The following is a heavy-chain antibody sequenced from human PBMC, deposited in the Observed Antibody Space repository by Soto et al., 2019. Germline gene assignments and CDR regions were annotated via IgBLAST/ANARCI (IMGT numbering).Heavy chain of an antibody. V-gene: IGHV1-18*01. D-gene: IGHD4-17*01. CDR1: GYTFRNYG. Sequence: QVQLVQSGPEVKKPGASVKVSCKASGYTFRNYGISWMRQATGQRLEWVGWISAYDGQTTFAQKFQGGVTMSTDTSTSPASIALRTLTSDDTAVYFCASDAFGDYGAFVYWGSGTVVTVSS. CDR3: ASDAFGDYGAFVY. CDR2: ISAYDGQT. J-gene: IGHJ4*02.